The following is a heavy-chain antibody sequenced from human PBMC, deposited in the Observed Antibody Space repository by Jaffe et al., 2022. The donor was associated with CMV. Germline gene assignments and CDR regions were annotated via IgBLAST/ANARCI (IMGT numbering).Heavy chain of an antibody. CDR3: AHIPPRGVRWITESFFDY. D-gene: IGHD4-17*01. J-gene: IGHJ4*02. CDR1: GFSLSTSGVG. V-gene: IGHV2-5*01. Sequence: QITFKESGPTVVKPTQTLTLTCTFSGFSLSTSGVGVGWIRQPPGKALEWLALIYWNDDKRYSPSLKNRLTITKDTPKDQVVLTLTNMDPVDTATYYCAHIPPRGVRWITESFFDYWGQGTLVTVSS. CDR2: IYWNDDK.